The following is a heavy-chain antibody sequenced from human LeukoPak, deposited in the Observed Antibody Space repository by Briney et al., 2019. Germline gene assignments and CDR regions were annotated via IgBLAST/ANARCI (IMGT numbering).Heavy chain of an antibody. CDR2: IYYSGST. D-gene: IGHD4-17*01. V-gene: IGHV4-31*03. CDR3: ARDYGDYQNTPYGMDV. CDR1: GGSISSGGYS. J-gene: IGHJ6*02. Sequence: SETLSLTCTVSGGSISSGGYSWSWFRQHPGKGLEWIGYIYYSGSTYYNPPLKSRVTISVDTSKNQFSLKLSSVTAADTAVYYCARDYGDYQNTPYGMDVWGQGTTVTVSS.